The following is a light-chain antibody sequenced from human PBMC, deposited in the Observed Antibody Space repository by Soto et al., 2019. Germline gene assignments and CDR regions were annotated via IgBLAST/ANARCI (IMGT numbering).Light chain of an antibody. J-gene: IGLJ3*02. Sequence: QSALTQPASVSESPGQSVSISCTGSTSDVGAYNYVAWYQHKPGKAPRLLIYEVDHRPSGISPRFSGSKSGNTASLTISGLQTDDEADYYCSSYTVINTAVFGGGTKLTVL. CDR1: TSDVGAYNY. CDR2: EVD. V-gene: IGLV2-14*01. CDR3: SSYTVINTAV.